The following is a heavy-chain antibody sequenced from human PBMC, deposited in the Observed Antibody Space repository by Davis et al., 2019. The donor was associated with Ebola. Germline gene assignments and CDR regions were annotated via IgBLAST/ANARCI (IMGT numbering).Heavy chain of an antibody. D-gene: IGHD1-26*01. CDR2: MNPNSSNT. V-gene: IGHV1-18*01. J-gene: IGHJ4*02. CDR3: ARTSGSYYGWTL. CDR1: GYTLTSYV. Sequence: ASVKVSCKASGYTLTSYVINWVRQATGQGLEWMGWMNPNSSNTNYAQKLQGRVTMTTDTSTSTAYMELRSLRSDDTAVYYCARTSGSYYGWTLWGQGTLVTVSS.